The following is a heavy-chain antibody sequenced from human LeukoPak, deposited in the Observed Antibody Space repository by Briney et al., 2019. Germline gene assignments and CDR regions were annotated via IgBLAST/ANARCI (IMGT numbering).Heavy chain of an antibody. CDR1: GGTFSSYT. CDR2: IIPILGIA. Sequence: AASVKVSCKASGGTFSSYTISWVRQAPGQGLEWMGRIIPILGIANYAQKFQGRVTITADRSTGTAYMELSSLRSEDTAVYYCARDPSASIAVAGDYWGQGTLVTVSS. V-gene: IGHV1-69*04. J-gene: IGHJ4*02. CDR3: ARDPSASIAVAGDY. D-gene: IGHD6-19*01.